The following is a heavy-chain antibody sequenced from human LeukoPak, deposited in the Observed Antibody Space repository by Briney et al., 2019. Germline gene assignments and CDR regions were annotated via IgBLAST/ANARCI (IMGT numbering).Heavy chain of an antibody. CDR1: GYTFTGYY. D-gene: IGHD6-6*01. Sequence: ASVKVSCKASGYTFTGYYMHWVRQAPGQGLEWMGIINPSGGSTSYAQKFQGRVTMTRDTSTSTVYMELSSLRSEDTAVYYCARDGGSSSFSYYYMDVWGKGTTVTVSS. V-gene: IGHV1-46*01. CDR2: INPSGGST. CDR3: ARDGGSSSFSYYYMDV. J-gene: IGHJ6*03.